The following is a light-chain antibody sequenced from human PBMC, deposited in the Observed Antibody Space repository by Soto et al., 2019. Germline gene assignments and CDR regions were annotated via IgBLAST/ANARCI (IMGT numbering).Light chain of an antibody. CDR3: QHYGGSPIT. CDR2: DAS. V-gene: IGKV3-20*01. J-gene: IGKJ5*01. Sequence: EIVMTQSPATLSLSPGERATLSFMASQSVSSNLAWYQQKPGQAPRLLISDASTRATGIPDRFSGSGSGTDFTLTISRLEPEDFALYYCQHYGGSPITFGQGTRLEIK. CDR1: QSVSSN.